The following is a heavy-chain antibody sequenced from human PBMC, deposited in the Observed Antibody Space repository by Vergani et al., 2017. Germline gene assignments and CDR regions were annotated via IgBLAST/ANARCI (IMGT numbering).Heavy chain of an antibody. J-gene: IGHJ6*02. Sequence: EVQLLESGGDLVQPGGSLRLSCAASGFTFNHYAMNWVRQAPGKGLEWVSGISGSRGSTYYAGSVKGRFTISRDSSKNTLYLQMNSLSAGDTAVYYCAKANPRNSGYDYLYYYHAMDVWGQGTTVTVSS. CDR2: ISGSRGST. D-gene: IGHD5-12*01. V-gene: IGHV3-23*01. CDR3: AKANPRNSGYDYLYYYHAMDV. CDR1: GFTFNHYA.